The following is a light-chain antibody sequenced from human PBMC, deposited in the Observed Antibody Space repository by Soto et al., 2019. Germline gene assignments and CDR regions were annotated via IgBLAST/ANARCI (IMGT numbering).Light chain of an antibody. CDR2: DVS. CDR1: SSDIGGYNY. Sequence: QSVLTQPASVSGSPGQSITISCAGTSSDIGGYNYVSWYQHHPGKAPKLMIYDVSNRPSGVSNRFSGSKSGNTASLTISGLQADDEADYYCSSYTSSTTHVVFGGGTKLTVL. J-gene: IGLJ2*01. CDR3: SSYTSSTTHVV. V-gene: IGLV2-14*03.